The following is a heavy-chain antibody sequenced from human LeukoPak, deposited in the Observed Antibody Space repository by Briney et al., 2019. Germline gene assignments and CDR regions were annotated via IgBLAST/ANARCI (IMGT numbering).Heavy chain of an antibody. V-gene: IGHV4-38-2*01. CDR2: IYRSGRST. D-gene: IGHD2-15*01. CDR3: ASYCSGGSCYPEYNWFDP. CDR1: GFSISSGYY. Sequence: PSETLSLTCAVSGFSISSGYYWGWLRPPPGKGLEWIGTIYRSGRSTHYNPSLKSRVTILVDTSKNQFSLKLSSVTAADTAVYYCASYCSGGSCYPEYNWFDPWGQGTLVTVSS. J-gene: IGHJ5*02.